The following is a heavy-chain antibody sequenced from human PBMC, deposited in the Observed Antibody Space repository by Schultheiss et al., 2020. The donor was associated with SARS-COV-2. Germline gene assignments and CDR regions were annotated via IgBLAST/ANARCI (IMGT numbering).Heavy chain of an antibody. J-gene: IGHJ4*02. D-gene: IGHD7-27*01. CDR1: GGSISSYY. Sequence: SETLSLTCTVSGGSISSYYWSWIRQPPGKGLEWIGYIYYSGSTNYNPSLKSRVTISVDTSKNQFSLKLSSVTAADTAVYFCAADDLGRGVWGQGSLVTVSS. CDR3: AADDLGRGV. V-gene: IGHV4-59*01. CDR2: IYYSGST.